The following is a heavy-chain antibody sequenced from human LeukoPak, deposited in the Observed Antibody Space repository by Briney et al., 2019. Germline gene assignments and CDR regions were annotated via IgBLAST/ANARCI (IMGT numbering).Heavy chain of an antibody. CDR2: ISYDGRSK. J-gene: IGHJ4*02. CDR3: ARATNKNMATVIDY. V-gene: IGHV3-30*04. Sequence: PGGSLRLSCAASGFTFSDYALHWVRQTPGKGLEWLTLISYDGRSKYYADSVRGRFTVSRDNSKNTLDLQMNAVRPEDTAVYYCARATNKNMATVIDYWGQGTLVTVSS. CDR1: GFTFSDYA. D-gene: IGHD5-24*01.